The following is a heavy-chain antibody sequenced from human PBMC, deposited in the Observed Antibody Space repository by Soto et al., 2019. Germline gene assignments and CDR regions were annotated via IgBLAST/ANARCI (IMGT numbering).Heavy chain of an antibody. D-gene: IGHD6-13*01. Sequence: EVQLVESGGGLVQPGGSLRLSCAASGFTFSSYAMHWVRQAPGKGLEYVSAISSNGGSTYYANSVKGRFTISRDNSKNTLYLQIGSLRAEDMAVYYCARGIAAAGYYFDYWGQGTLVTVSS. J-gene: IGHJ4*02. V-gene: IGHV3-64*01. CDR3: ARGIAAAGYYFDY. CDR2: ISSNGGST. CDR1: GFTFSSYA.